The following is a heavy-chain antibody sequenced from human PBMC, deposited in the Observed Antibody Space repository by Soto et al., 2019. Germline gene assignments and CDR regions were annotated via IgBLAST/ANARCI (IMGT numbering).Heavy chain of an antibody. CDR1: GFNFRDYY. V-gene: IGHV3-11*06. CDR3: ARRFSHYYGLEV. CDR2: ISNLGSQT. D-gene: IGHD3-3*01. J-gene: IGHJ6*02. Sequence: PGGSLRLSCVASGFNFRDYYMSWIRQAPGKGLEWLSYISNLGSQTKYADSLKSRFTISRDNAKGSLYLQMNSLSADDTAVYYCARRFSHYYGLEVWGQETTVTVSS.